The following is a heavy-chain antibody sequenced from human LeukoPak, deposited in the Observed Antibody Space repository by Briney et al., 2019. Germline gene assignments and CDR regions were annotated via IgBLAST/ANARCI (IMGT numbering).Heavy chain of an antibody. D-gene: IGHD2-15*01. CDR2: LKTKTDGGTA. J-gene: IGHJ4*02. CDR1: GVTFNSAR. Sequence: PGGTLRLSCAASGVTFNSARISWARDAPGKGLEWVGRLKTKTDGGTADYASPLKGRFTISRDDSKNTLSLQMNSLKTEDTAVYYCTTGYCSGSSCWSLGYWGQGTLVTVSS. V-gene: IGHV3-15*01. CDR3: TTGYCSGSSCWSLGY.